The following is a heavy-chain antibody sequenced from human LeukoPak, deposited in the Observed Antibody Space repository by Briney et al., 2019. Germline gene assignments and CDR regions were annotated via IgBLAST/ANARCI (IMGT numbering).Heavy chain of an antibody. Sequence: GGSLRLSCAASGFXFSSYWMHWVRQAPGKGLVWVSRINSDGSSTSYADSVKGRFTISRDNSKNTLYLLMNSLRAEDTAAYYCAKDRGRYFDWLYDFWGQGTLVTVSS. V-gene: IGHV3-74*01. J-gene: IGHJ4*02. CDR3: AKDRGRYFDWLYDF. CDR1: GFXFSSYW. D-gene: IGHD3-9*01. CDR2: INSDGSST.